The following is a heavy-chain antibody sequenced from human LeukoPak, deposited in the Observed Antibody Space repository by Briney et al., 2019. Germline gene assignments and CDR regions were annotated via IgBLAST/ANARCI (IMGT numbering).Heavy chain of an antibody. CDR2: ISAFNGNT. J-gene: IGHJ6*02. V-gene: IGHV1-18*01. CDR3: ARGDYSNSRSVYYHGMDV. Sequence: ASVNVSCKASGYIFTSYGVSWVRQAPGQGLEWMGWISAFNGNTNYAQKFRGRVTITADESTSTAYMKLSSLRSEDTAVYYCARGDYSNSRSVYYHGMDVWGQGTTVTVSS. CDR1: GYIFTSYG. D-gene: IGHD4-11*01.